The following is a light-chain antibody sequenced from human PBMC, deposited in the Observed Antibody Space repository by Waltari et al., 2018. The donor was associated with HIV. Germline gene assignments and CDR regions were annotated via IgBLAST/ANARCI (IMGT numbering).Light chain of an antibody. Sequence: QSLLTQPPSVSGAPGQNVTISCTGSSSNIGADYDIHWYQQLPGTAPKLLIYFNNYRPAGVPDRFSGSKSGTSASLAITGLQAEDEADYYCQSYDSRVFGGGTKLTVL. V-gene: IGLV1-40*01. CDR1: SSNIGADYD. J-gene: IGLJ3*02. CDR2: FNN. CDR3: QSYDSRV.